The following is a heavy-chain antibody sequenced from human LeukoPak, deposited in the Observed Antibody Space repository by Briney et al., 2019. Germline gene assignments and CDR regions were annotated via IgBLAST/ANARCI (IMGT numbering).Heavy chain of an antibody. D-gene: IGHD3-22*01. J-gene: IGHJ4*02. V-gene: IGHV4-61*02. CDR2: MYTSGST. CDR1: GDSISSGSYY. CDR3: ARGESYYYDSSDYYILDY. Sequence: SETLSLTCTVSGDSISSGSYYWAWIRQPAGKGLEWIGRMYTSGSTDYNPSLKSRVTISVDTSKNEFSLKLNSVTAADTAVYYCARGESYYYDSSDYYILDYWGQGTLVTVSS.